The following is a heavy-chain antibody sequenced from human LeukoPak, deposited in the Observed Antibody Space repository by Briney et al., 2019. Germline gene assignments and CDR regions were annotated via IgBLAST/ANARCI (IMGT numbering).Heavy chain of an antibody. CDR3: ARDDATVTTGWFDP. J-gene: IGHJ5*02. CDR1: GGSISSYY. Sequence: PSETLSLTCTVSGGSISSYYWSWIRQPAGKGLEWIGRIYTSGNTNYNPSLKSRVTMSVDTSKNQFSLKLSSVTAADTAVYYCARDDATVTTGWFDPWGQGTLVTVSS. V-gene: IGHV4-4*07. D-gene: IGHD4-11*01. CDR2: IYTSGNT.